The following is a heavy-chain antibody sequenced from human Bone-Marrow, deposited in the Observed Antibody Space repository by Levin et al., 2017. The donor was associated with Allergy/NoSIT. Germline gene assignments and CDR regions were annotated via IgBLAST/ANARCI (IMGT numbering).Heavy chain of an antibody. Sequence: RGESLKISCKASGYTFTSYGISWVRQAPGQGLEWMGWISAYNGNTNYAQKLQGRVTMTTDTSTSTAYMELRSLRSDDTAVYYCARDRRAYYYGSGNLHGWFDPWGQGTLVTVSS. CDR2: ISAYNGNT. CDR1: GYTFTSYG. V-gene: IGHV1-18*01. D-gene: IGHD3-10*01. CDR3: ARDRRAYYYGSGNLHGWFDP. J-gene: IGHJ5*02.